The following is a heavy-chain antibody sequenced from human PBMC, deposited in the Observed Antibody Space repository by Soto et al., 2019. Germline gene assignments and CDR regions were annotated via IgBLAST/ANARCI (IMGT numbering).Heavy chain of an antibody. D-gene: IGHD3-3*01. CDR2: INHSGST. CDR3: ARVLQDYDFWSGYLQE. Sequence: PSETLSLTCAVYGGSFSGYYWSWIRQPPGKGLEWIGEINHSGSTNYNPSLKSRVTISVDTSKNQFSLKLSSVTAADTAVYYCARVLQDYDFWSGYLQEWGQGTLVTVSS. V-gene: IGHV4-34*01. J-gene: IGHJ4*02. CDR1: GGSFSGYY.